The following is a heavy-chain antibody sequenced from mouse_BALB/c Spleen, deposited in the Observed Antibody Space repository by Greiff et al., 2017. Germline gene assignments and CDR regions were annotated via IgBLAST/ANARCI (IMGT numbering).Heavy chain of an antibody. D-gene: IGHD2-4*01. CDR3: ARAGDYVPFAY. J-gene: IGHJ3*01. CDR2: ISSGGSYT. V-gene: IGHV5-9-4*01. Sequence: EVKLVESGGGLVKPGGSLKLSCAASGFTFSSYAMSWVRQSPEKRLEWVAEISSGGSYTYYPDTVTGRFTISRDNAKNTLYLEMSSLRSEDTAMYYCARAGDYVPFAYWGQGTLVTVSA. CDR1: GFTFSSYA.